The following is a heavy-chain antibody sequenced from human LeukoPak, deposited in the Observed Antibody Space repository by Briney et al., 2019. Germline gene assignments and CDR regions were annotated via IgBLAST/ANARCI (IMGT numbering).Heavy chain of an antibody. CDR1: GYPFTNFY. V-gene: IGHV1-2*02. CDR2: VNPKSGDT. CDR3: ARDGVLVGSTVLNY. D-gene: IGHD1-26*01. J-gene: IGHJ4*02. Sequence: ASVKVSCKPSGYPFTNFYIHWVRQAPGQGLEWMGWVNPKSGDTKYAQKFQDRISMTRDTSISTAYMEVNRLTSDDSAVYYCARDGVLVGSTVLNYWGQGTLVTVSS.